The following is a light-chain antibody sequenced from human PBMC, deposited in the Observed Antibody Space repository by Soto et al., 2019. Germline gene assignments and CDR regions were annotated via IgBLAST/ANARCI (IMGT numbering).Light chain of an antibody. CDR2: EVS. CDR3: SSYSCTNYHHV. CDR1: SSDVGGYNY. Sequence: QSVLTQPPSASGSFGQSVTISCTGTSSDVGGYNYVSWYRQHPGKAPKLMIYEVSERPSGVPDRFSGSKSGDTASLTVSGLQADDEADYSCSSYSCTNYHHVSGTGTKVTVL. V-gene: IGLV2-8*01. J-gene: IGLJ1*01.